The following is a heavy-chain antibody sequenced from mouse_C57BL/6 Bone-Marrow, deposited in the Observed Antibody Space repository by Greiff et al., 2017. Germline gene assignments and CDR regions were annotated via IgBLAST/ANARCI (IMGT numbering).Heavy chain of an antibody. CDR3: AKSAYCGTPDY. J-gene: IGHJ4*01. D-gene: IGHD1-1*01. CDR2: INPNYGST. V-gene: IGHV1-39*01. CDR1: GYSFTDYN. Sequence: EVQLQQSGPELVKPGASVKISCKASGYSFTDYNMNWVKQSNGKSLEWIGVINPNYGSTSYNQKFKGKATLTVDQSSSTAYMQLNSLTSEDTAVYNCAKSAYCGTPDYWGQGTSVTVSS.